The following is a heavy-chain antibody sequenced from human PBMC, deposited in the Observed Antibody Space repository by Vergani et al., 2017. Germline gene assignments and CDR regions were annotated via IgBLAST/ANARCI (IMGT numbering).Heavy chain of an antibody. J-gene: IGHJ5*02. CDR3: ARSGQYYYDSSGQYNWFDP. V-gene: IGHV7-4-1*02. CDR2: INTNTGNP. CDR1: GYTFTSYA. Sequence: QVPLVQSGSELKKPGASVKVSCKASGYTFTSYAMNWVRQAPGQVLEWMGWINTNTGNPTYAQGLTGRFVFYLDTSDSTAYLQISSLKAEDTDVYYCARSGQYYYDSSGQYNWFDPWGQGTLVTVSS. D-gene: IGHD3-22*01.